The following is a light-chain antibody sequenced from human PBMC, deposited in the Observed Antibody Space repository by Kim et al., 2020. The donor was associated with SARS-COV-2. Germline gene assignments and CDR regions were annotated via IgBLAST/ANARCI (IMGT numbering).Light chain of an antibody. CDR1: HSVDTS. Sequence: EVVLTQSPATLSLSPGETATLSCRAGHSVDTSLAWYQHKPGQAPRLLIYDASKRATDIPARFSGRGSGTDFTLTISSLEPEDFAVYYCQQRSDWPPTWTFGQGTKVEIK. CDR2: DAS. CDR3: QQRSDWPPTWT. V-gene: IGKV3-11*01. J-gene: IGKJ1*01.